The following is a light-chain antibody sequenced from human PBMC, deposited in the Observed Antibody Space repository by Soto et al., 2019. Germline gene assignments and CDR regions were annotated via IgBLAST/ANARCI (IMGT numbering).Light chain of an antibody. CDR2: RAS. CDR1: QGVSSD. CDR3: QQYNAWPPTWT. Sequence: EIVMTQSPATLSVSPGERATLSCRASQGVSSDLAWYQQKPGQAPRLLIYRASTRATGIPARFSGSGSGTEFTLTISSLQSEDFAVYYCQQYNAWPPTWTFGQGTKVDIK. V-gene: IGKV3-15*01. J-gene: IGKJ1*01.